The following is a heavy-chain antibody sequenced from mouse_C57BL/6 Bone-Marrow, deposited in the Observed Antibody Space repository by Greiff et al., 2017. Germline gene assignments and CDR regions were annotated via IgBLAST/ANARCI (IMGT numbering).Heavy chain of an antibody. V-gene: IGHV5-15*01. J-gene: IGHJ4*01. CDR2: ISNLAYSI. CDR3: ARHTYYYGSRGYAMDY. CDR1: GFTFSDYG. Sequence: EVKLMESGGGLVQPGGSLKLSCAASGFTFSDYGMAWVRQAPRKGPEWVAFISNLAYSIYYADTVTGRFTISRGNAKNTLYLEMSSLRSEDTAMYYCARHTYYYGSRGYAMDYWGQGTSVTVSS. D-gene: IGHD1-1*01.